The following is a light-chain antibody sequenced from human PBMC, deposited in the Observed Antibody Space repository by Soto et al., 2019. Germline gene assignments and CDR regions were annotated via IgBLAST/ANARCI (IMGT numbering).Light chain of an antibody. CDR3: QQRSNWPPIT. CDR1: QSVSSY. V-gene: IGKV3-11*01. CDR2: DAS. Sequence: EIVLTQSPATLSLSPGERATLSCRASQSVSSYLAWYQQKPGQAPRLLIYDASNRATGIPARFSGSGSGTDCTLTISSLEPEDFAVYYCQQRSNWPPITFGHGTRLEIK. J-gene: IGKJ5*01.